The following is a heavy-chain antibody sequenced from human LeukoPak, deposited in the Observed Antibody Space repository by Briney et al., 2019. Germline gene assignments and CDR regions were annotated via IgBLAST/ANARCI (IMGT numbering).Heavy chain of an antibody. CDR2: IYTSGST. Sequence: SETLSLTCTVSGHSISRYYWRCLRQPAGKGLEWIGRIYTSGSTNYNPSLKSRVPMSVDTSKNQFSLKLSSVTAADTAVYYCARGDWSGDVFDYWGQGTLVTVSS. V-gene: IGHV4-4*07. J-gene: IGHJ4*02. CDR1: GHSISRYY. CDR3: ARGDWSGDVFDY. D-gene: IGHD3/OR15-3a*01.